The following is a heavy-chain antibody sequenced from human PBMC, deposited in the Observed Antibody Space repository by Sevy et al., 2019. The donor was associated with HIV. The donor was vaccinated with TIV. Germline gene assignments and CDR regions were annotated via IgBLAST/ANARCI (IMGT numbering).Heavy chain of an antibody. V-gene: IGHV3-30-3*01. D-gene: IGHD1-26*01. CDR1: GFIFSNYA. Sequence: GGSLRLSCAASGFIFSNYAMHWVRQAPGKGLEWVAVISYDGINKYYADSVKGRFTISRDNSKNTLYVQMKSLRAEDTAVYYCARDSNSGYYYYYAMDVWGQGTTVTVSS. CDR2: ISYDGINK. CDR3: ARDSNSGYYYYYAMDV. J-gene: IGHJ6*02.